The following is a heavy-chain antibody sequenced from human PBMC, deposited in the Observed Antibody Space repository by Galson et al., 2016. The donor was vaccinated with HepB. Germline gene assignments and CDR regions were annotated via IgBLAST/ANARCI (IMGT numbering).Heavy chain of an antibody. D-gene: IGHD6-25*01. CDR3: STGGGYNWFDP. CDR1: GYTFTTYH. J-gene: IGHJ5*02. V-gene: IGHV1-46*01. CDR2: INPNGGSA. Sequence: SVKVSCKASGYTFTTYHMHWVRQAPGQGLEWMGIINPNGGSASYSPKFQGRVILTRDTSTSTVYMELSSLKSDDTALYYCSTGGGYNWFDPWGQGTLVTVSS.